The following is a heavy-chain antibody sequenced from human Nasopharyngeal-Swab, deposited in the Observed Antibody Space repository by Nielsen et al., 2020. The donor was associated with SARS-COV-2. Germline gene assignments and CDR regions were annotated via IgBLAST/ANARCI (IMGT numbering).Heavy chain of an antibody. CDR2: IKQDGSEK. Sequence: GESLKISCAASGFTFSSYWMSWVRQAPGKGLEWVANIKQDGSEKYYVDSVKGRFTISRDNAKNSLYLQMNSLRAEDTAVYYCARDAGHIVLMVCAIHDYYYMDVWGKGTTVTVSS. J-gene: IGHJ6*03. D-gene: IGHD2-8*01. CDR1: GFTFSSYW. CDR3: ARDAGHIVLMVCAIHDYYYMDV. V-gene: IGHV3-7*01.